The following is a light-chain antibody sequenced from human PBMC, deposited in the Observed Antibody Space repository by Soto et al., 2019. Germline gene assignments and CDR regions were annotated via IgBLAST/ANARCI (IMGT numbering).Light chain of an antibody. V-gene: IGKV1-9*01. CDR1: QGISSY. Sequence: DIQLTQSPSFLYASVGDRVTITCRASQGISSYLAWYQQKPGKAPKLLNYAASTLQSGVPSRFSGSGSGTEFTLTIISLQPEDFATYYCQQLNSYPFGPGTKVDIK. J-gene: IGKJ3*01. CDR3: QQLNSYP. CDR2: AAS.